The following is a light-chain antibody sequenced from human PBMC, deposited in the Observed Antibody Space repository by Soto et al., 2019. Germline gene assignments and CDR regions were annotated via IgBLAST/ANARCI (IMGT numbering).Light chain of an antibody. Sequence: DAVTTQPPLSLAVTPRRPPSISSSSSESPLYSDGNTYLSWFQQRPGQSPRRLIYKVSNRDSGVPDRFSGSGSGTDFTLKISRVEAEDVGVYYCQQLTRYPSTFGGGIKVDIK. J-gene: IGKJ4*01. CDR3: QQLTRYPST. CDR1: ESPLYSDGNTY. V-gene: IGKV2-30*01. CDR2: KVS.